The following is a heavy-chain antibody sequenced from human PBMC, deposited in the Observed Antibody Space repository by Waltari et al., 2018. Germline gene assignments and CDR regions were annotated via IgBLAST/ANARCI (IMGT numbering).Heavy chain of an antibody. V-gene: IGHV4-34*01. Sequence: QVQLQQWGAGLLKPSETLSLTCAVYGGSFSDYYWTWIRQPPGRGLEWIGEIKPTGSTDYNPSLKNRVPISIDMAQRQGSLKVRSVTAADTAVYYCARDADYGDYVFDYWGQGTLVTV. D-gene: IGHD4-17*01. J-gene: IGHJ4*02. CDR1: GGSFSDYY. CDR3: ARDADYGDYVFDY. CDR2: IKPTGST.